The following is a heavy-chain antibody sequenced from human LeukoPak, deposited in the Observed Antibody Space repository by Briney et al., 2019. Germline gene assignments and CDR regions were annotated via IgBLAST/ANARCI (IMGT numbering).Heavy chain of an antibody. V-gene: IGHV1-8*03. CDR3: ARGPFRRWSYYYYYMDV. Sequence: GASVKVSCKASGYTFTSYDINWVRQATGQGLEWMGWMNPNSGNTGYAQKFQGRVTITRNTSISTAYMELSSLRSEDTAVYYCARGPFRRWSYYYYYMDVWGKGTTVTVSS. D-gene: IGHD4-23*01. CDR1: GYTFTSYD. CDR2: MNPNSGNT. J-gene: IGHJ6*03.